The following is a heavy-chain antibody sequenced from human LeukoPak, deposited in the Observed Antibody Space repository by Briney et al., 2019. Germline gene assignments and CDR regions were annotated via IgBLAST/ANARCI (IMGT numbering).Heavy chain of an antibody. D-gene: IGHD3-10*01. CDR2: ISYDGSNK. V-gene: IGHV3-30*03. J-gene: IGHJ6*03. CDR1: GFTFSSYG. CDR3: VGYGSGSYYNYYMDV. Sequence: PGGSLRLSCAASGFTFSSYGMHWVRQAPGKGLEWVAVISYDGSNKYYADSVKGRFTISRDNSKGTLYLQMNSLRAEDTAVYYCVGYGSGSYYNYYMDVWGKGTTVTVSS.